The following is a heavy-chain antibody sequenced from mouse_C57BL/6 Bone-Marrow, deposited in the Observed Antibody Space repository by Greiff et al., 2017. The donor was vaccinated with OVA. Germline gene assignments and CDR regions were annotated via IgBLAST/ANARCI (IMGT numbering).Heavy chain of an antibody. V-gene: IGHV1-81*01. D-gene: IGHD2-2*01. CDR1: GYTFTSYG. Sequence: VMLVESGAELARPGASVKLSCKASGYTFTSYGISWVKQRTGQGLEWIGEIYPRSGNTYYNEKFKGKATLTADKSSSTAYMELRSLTSEDSAVYFCAREGVSMVTTPDYWGQGTTLTVSS. J-gene: IGHJ2*01. CDR3: AREGVSMVTTPDY. CDR2: IYPRSGNT.